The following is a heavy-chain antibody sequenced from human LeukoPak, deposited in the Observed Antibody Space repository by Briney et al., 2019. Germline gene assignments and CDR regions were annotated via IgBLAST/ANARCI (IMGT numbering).Heavy chain of an antibody. D-gene: IGHD3-22*01. CDR1: GFTFSSYA. J-gene: IGHJ4*03. CDR3: AKDRGSGYHYFDY. CDR2: ISTSGESA. Sequence: GGSLRLSCPVSGFTFSSYAMSWVRQAPGRGLEWVSVISTSGESAYYADSVKGRFTISRDNSKNTLYLQMNSLRAEDTAVYYCAKDRGSGYHYFDYWGQGTTVTVSS. V-gene: IGHV3-23*01.